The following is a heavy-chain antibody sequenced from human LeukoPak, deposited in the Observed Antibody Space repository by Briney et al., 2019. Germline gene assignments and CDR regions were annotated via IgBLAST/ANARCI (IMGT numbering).Heavy chain of an antibody. CDR1: GFTFSSYA. Sequence: GGSLRLSCAASGFTFSSYAMHWVRQAPGKGLEWVAVISYNGSNKYYADSVKGRFTISRDNSKNTLDLQMDSLTAEDTAVYFCAKVFSIREYYYMDVWGKGTTVTVSS. CDR3: AKVFSIREYYYMDV. D-gene: IGHD1-26*01. CDR2: ISYNGSNK. V-gene: IGHV3-30-3*01. J-gene: IGHJ6*03.